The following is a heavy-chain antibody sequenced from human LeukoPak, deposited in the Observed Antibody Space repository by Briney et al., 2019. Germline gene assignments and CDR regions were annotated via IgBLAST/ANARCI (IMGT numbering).Heavy chain of an antibody. D-gene: IGHD2-2*01. V-gene: IGHV4-39*01. CDR2: IYYSGST. CDR3: ATGYCSSTSRGSCDAFDI. Sequence: SETLSLTCTVSGGSISSSSYYWGWIRQPPGKGLEWIGSIYYSGSTYYNPSLKSRVTISVDTSKNQFSLKLSSVTAADTAVNYCATGYCSSTSRGSCDAFDIWGQGTMVTVSS. J-gene: IGHJ3*02. CDR1: GGSISSSSYY.